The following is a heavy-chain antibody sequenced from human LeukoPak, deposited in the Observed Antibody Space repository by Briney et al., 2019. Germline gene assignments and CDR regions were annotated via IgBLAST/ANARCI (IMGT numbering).Heavy chain of an antibody. CDR1: GFTFSGSA. J-gene: IGHJ5*02. CDR2: IRSKANSYAT. Sequence: GGSLRLSCAASGFTFSGSAMHWVRQASGKGLEWVGRIRSKANSYATAYAASVNGRFTISRDDSKNTAYLQMNSLKTEDTAVYYCTTHCSSTSCLDPWGQGTLVTVSS. V-gene: IGHV3-73*01. D-gene: IGHD2-2*01. CDR3: TTHCSSTSCLDP.